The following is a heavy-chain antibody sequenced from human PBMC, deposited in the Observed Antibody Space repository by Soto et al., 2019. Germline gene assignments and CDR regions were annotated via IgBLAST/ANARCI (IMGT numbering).Heavy chain of an antibody. CDR3: ASQYQPLSPFDY. CDR2: ISSSSSYT. Sequence: EQLVQSGGGLVQPGGSLRLSCAASGFVFSDYYMSWIRQAPGKGLEWVSYISSSSSYTNYADSVKGRFTISRDNAKNSLYLQMNSLRAEDTAVYYCASQYQPLSPFDYWGQGTLVTVSS. CDR1: GFVFSDYY. V-gene: IGHV3-11*06. J-gene: IGHJ4*02. D-gene: IGHD2-2*01.